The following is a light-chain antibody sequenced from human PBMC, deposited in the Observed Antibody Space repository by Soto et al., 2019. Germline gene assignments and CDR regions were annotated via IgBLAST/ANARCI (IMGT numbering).Light chain of an antibody. CDR1: QSVSSN. CDR3: QQYNTWPYT. J-gene: IGKJ2*01. Sequence: EIVMTQSPATLSVSPGERATLSCRASQSVSSNLAWYQKKPGQAPRLLIYGASNRATGIPARFSGSGSGTEFTLTISSLQSEDFAVYYCQQYNTWPYTFGQGTKLEIK. CDR2: GAS. V-gene: IGKV3-15*01.